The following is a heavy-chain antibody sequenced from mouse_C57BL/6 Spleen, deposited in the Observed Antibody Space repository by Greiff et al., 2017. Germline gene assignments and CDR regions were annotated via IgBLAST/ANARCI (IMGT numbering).Heavy chain of an antibody. CDR2: IYPGDGDT. CDR1: GYAFSSSW. Sequence: VQLQQSGPELVKPGASVKISCKASGYAFSSSWMNWVKQRPGKGLEWIGRIYPGDGDTNYNGKFKGKATLTADKSSSTAYMQLSSLTSEDSAVYFCARGARGEYYFDYWGQGTTLTVSS. J-gene: IGHJ2*01. V-gene: IGHV1-82*01. CDR3: ARGARGEYYFDY.